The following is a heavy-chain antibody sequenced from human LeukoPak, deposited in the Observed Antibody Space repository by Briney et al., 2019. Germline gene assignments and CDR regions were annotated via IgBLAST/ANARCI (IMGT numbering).Heavy chain of an antibody. J-gene: IGHJ4*02. CDR2: IGGSGGNT. D-gene: IGHD3-10*01. V-gene: IGHV3-23*01. CDR3: AKYGSGSYYNGLY. CDR1: GFIFSSYS. Sequence: GGSLRLSCAASGFIFSSYSMSWVRQAPGKGLEWVSAIGGSGGNTYYADSVKGRFTISRDNSKNTLYLQMNSLRDEDTAVYYCAKYGSGSYYNGLYWGQGTLVTVSS.